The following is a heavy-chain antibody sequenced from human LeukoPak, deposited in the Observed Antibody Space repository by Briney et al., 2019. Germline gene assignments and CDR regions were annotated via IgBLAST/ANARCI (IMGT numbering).Heavy chain of an antibody. Sequence: GGSLRLSWAASGFTFSDYYMSWIRQAPGKGLEWVSYISSSGSTIYYADSVKGRFTISRDNAKNSLYLQMNSLRAEDTAVYYCARDRSLGAYYYGSTDVWGQGTTVTVSS. CDR2: ISSSGSTI. J-gene: IGHJ6*02. CDR1: GFTFSDYY. D-gene: IGHD3-10*01. CDR3: ARDRSLGAYYYGSTDV. V-gene: IGHV3-11*01.